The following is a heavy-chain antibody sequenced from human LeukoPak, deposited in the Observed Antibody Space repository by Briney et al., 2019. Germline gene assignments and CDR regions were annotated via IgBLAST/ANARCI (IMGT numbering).Heavy chain of an antibody. CDR2: IKQDGSEK. Sequence: PGGSLRLSCAASGFTFSSYWMSWVRQAPGKGLEWVANIKQDGSEKYYVDSVKGRFTISRDNAKNSLYLQMNSLRAEDTAVYYCARAQGYSSSWYGPFDYWGQGTLVTVSS. V-gene: IGHV3-7*01. CDR3: ARAQGYSSSWYGPFDY. J-gene: IGHJ4*02. CDR1: GFTFSSYW. D-gene: IGHD6-13*01.